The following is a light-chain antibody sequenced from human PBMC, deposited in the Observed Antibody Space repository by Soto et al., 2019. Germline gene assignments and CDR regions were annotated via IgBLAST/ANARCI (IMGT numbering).Light chain of an antibody. CDR2: SNN. CDR3: AAWDDSLNGVV. CDR1: SSNIGSNT. V-gene: IGLV1-44*01. Sequence: QSVPTQPPSASGTPGQRVTISCSGSSSNIGSNTVNWYQQLPGTAPKLLIYSNNQRPSGVPDRFSGSKSGTSAALAISGLQSEDEAYYYCAAWDDSLNGVVFGGGTKLTVL. J-gene: IGLJ2*01.